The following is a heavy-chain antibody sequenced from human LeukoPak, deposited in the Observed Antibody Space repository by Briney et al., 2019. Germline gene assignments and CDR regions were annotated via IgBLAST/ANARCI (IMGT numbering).Heavy chain of an antibody. Sequence: ASVKVSCKASGYTFTTYFMHWVRQAPGQGLEWMGVINPSIGSTSYEQKFQRRVTMTREKSTSTVYLEMGSLRSEDAAVYYCARPDTVMVTPTLEFWGQGTLVSVSS. D-gene: IGHD5-18*01. V-gene: IGHV1-46*01. CDR1: GYTFTTYF. J-gene: IGHJ4*02. CDR3: ARPDTVMVTPTLEF. CDR2: INPSIGST.